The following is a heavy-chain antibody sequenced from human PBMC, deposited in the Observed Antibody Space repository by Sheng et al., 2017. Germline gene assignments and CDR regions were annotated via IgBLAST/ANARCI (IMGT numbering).Heavy chain of an antibody. D-gene: IGHD3-10*01. J-gene: IGHJ4*02. V-gene: IGHV3-72*01. Sequence: EVQLVESGGGLVQPGGSLRLSCAASGFTFSDHYMDWVRQAPGKGLEWVGRTRTKAHSYSTEYAASVKGRFSISTDESENSLYLQMNSMKTEDTAVYYCAKVSWPQVGSDSWGQGTLVTVSS. CDR3: AKVSWPQVGSDS. CDR1: GFTFSDHY. CDR2: TRTKAHSYST.